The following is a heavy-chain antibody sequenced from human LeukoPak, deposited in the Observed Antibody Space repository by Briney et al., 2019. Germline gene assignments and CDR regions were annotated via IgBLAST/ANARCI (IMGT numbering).Heavy chain of an antibody. V-gene: IGHV4-39*07. CDR1: GGSISSSSYY. CDR3: ARDIWFGEHFFDY. Sequence: SETLSLTCTVSGGSISSSSYYWVWLRQPPGKGLEWIGSIYYSGSTYYNPSLKSRVTISVDTSKNQFSLKLSSVTAADTAVYYCARDIWFGEHFFDYGGQGTLVTVSA. CDR2: IYYSGST. D-gene: IGHD3-10*01. J-gene: IGHJ4*02.